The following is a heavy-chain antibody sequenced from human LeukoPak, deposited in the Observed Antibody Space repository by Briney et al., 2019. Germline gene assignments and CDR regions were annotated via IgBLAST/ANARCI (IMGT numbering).Heavy chain of an antibody. D-gene: IGHD1-1*01. CDR1: GGTFSSYA. CDR3: ARVPIGFAVQLERRGDY. Sequence: SVKVSCKASGGTFSSYAISWVRQAPGQGLEWMGRIIPILGIANYAQKFQGRVTITADKSTSTAYMELSSLRSEDTAVYYCARVPIGFAVQLERRGDYWGQGTLVTVPS. J-gene: IGHJ4*02. CDR2: IIPILGIA. V-gene: IGHV1-69*04.